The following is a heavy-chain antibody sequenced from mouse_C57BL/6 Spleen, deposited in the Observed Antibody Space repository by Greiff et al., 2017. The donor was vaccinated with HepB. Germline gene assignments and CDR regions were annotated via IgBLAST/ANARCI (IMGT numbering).Heavy chain of an antibody. V-gene: IGHV5-6*01. CDR2: ISSGGSYT. CDR1: GFTFSSYG. CDR3: ARHRDYGSSYVGFAY. Sequence: EVKLVESGGDLVKPGGSLKLSCAASGFTFSSYGMSWVRQTPDKKLAWVATISSGGSYTYYPDSVKGRFTISRDNAKNTLYLQMSSLKSEDTAMYYCARHRDYGSSYVGFAYWGQGTLVTVSA. J-gene: IGHJ3*01. D-gene: IGHD1-1*01.